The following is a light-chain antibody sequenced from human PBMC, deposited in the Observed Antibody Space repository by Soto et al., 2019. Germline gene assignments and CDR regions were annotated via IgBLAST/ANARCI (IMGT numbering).Light chain of an antibody. Sequence: DIHMTQSPSTPSGSVGDRVIITCLASQTISSWLAWYQQKPGKAPKLLIYKASTLNSGVPSRFSGSGSGTEFTLTISSLQPEDFATYYCQHYNSYSEAFGQGTKVDI. CDR3: QHYNSYSEA. CDR2: KAS. CDR1: QTISSW. V-gene: IGKV1-5*03. J-gene: IGKJ1*01.